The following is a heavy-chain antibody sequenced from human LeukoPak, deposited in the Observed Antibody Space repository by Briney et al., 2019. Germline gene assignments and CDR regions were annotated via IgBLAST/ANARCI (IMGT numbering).Heavy chain of an antibody. Sequence: SVKVSCKASGGTFSSYAISWVRQAPGQGLEWMGGIIPIFGTANYAQKFQGRVTITTDESTSTAYMELSSLRSEDTAVYYCARESELGSYFDYWGQGTLVSVSS. CDR3: ARESELGSYFDY. CDR2: IIPIFGTA. CDR1: GGTFSSYA. V-gene: IGHV1-69*05. D-gene: IGHD7-27*01. J-gene: IGHJ4*02.